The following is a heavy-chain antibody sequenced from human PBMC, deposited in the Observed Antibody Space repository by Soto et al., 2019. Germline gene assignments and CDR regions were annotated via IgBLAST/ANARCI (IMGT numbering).Heavy chain of an antibody. V-gene: IGHV3-30-3*01. D-gene: IGHD6-13*01. J-gene: IGHJ5*02. CDR1: GFTFSSYA. CDR3: ARDSYSSSWYWFDP. Sequence: QVQLVESGGGVVQPGRSLRLSCAASGFTFSSYAMHWVRQAPGKGLEWVAVISYDGSNKYYADSVKGRFTISRDNSKNTLYLQINSLRAEDTAVYYCARDSYSSSWYWFDPWGQGTLVTVSS. CDR2: ISYDGSNK.